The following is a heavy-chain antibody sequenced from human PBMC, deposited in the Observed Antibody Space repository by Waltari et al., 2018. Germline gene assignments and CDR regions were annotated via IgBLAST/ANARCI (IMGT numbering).Heavy chain of an antibody. Sequence: QMQLVQSGPEVKKPGTSVKVSCKASGFTFTSSAVQWVRQARGQRLEWIGWIVVGSGNTNYAQKFQERVTITRDMSTSTAYMELSSLRSEDTAVYYCAKAHYDFWSGYYVEFDTWGQGTLVTVSS. D-gene: IGHD3-3*01. V-gene: IGHV1-58*01. J-gene: IGHJ5*02. CDR2: IVVGSGNT. CDR3: AKAHYDFWSGYYVEFDT. CDR1: GFTFTSSA.